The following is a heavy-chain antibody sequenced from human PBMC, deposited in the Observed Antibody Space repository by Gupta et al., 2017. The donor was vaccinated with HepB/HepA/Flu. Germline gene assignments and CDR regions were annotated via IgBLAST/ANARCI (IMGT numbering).Heavy chain of an antibody. CDR3: AKGYGGLSH. V-gene: IGHV3-30*18. J-gene: IGHJ4*02. D-gene: IGHD4-23*01. CDR1: GFTFSNYG. CDR2: ISYDGSEK. Sequence: GRSLRLSCAASGFTFSNYGMHWVRQAPGKGLEWVALISYDGSEKYYEDSVKGRFTISRDNSKNTVYLLMNSLRTEDTAVYYCAKGYGGLSHWGQGTLVTVSS.